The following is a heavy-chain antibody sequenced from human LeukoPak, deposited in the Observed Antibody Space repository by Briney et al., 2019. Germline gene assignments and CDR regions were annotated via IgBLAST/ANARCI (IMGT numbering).Heavy chain of an antibody. CDR2: IRYDGSNK. D-gene: IGHD3-3*01. V-gene: IGHV3-30*02. CDR3: ARPRTYYDFWSGPFGY. J-gene: IGHJ4*02. Sequence: GGSLRLSCAASGFSFSSYGMHWVRQAPGKGLEWVTFIRYDGSNKYYADSVKGRFTISRDSSKNTLYLQMNSLKPEDTAVYYCARPRTYYDFWSGPFGYWGLGTLVTVSS. CDR1: GFSFSSYG.